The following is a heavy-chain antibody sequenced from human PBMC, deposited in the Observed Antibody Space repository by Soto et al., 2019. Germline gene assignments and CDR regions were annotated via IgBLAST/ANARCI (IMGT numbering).Heavy chain of an antibody. CDR3: TTDNEFIAAAGTVSSYYYGMDV. CDR2: IKSKTDGGTT. CDR1: GFTFSNAW. D-gene: IGHD6-13*01. V-gene: IGHV3-15*07. J-gene: IGHJ6*02. Sequence: GGSLRLSCAASGFTFSNAWMNWVRQAPGKGLEWVGRIKSKTDGGTTDYAANVKGRFTISRDDSKNTLYLQMNSLKTEDTAVYYCTTDNEFIAAAGTVSSYYYGMDVWGQGTTVTVSS.